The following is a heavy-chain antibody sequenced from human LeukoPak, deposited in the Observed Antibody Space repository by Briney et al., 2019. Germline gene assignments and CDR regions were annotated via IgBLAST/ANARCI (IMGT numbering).Heavy chain of an antibody. D-gene: IGHD1-14*01. CDR2: MNPNSGNT. J-gene: IGHJ4*02. Sequence: ASAKVSCKASGYTFTSYDINWVRQTTGQGLEWMGWMNPNSGNTGYAQKFQGRVTITRDSSKSTAYMELSSLRSGDTAVYYCARTLPGGVVDYWGQGTLVTVSS. V-gene: IGHV1-8*03. CDR1: GYTFTSYD. CDR3: ARTLPGGVVDY.